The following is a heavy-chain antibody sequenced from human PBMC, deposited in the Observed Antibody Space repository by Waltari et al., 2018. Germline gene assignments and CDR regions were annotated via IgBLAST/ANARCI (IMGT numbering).Heavy chain of an antibody. Sequence: DVHLVESGGGLVQPGGSLRLSCAASRFSFSGYWMSWVRQGPGGGLEWVANIKQDESEKYYLDSVKGRFTVSRDNARNSLYLQMNNLRAEDTAVYYCARDYDSYFDYWGQGTPVTVSS. CDR2: IKQDESEK. CDR3: ARDYDSYFDY. V-gene: IGHV3-7*03. CDR1: RFSFSGYW. J-gene: IGHJ4*02. D-gene: IGHD3-3*01.